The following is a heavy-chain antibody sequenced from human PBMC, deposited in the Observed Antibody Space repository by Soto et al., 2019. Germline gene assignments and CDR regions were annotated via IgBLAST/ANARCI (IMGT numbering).Heavy chain of an antibody. CDR2: INAGNGNT. D-gene: IGHD2-15*01. J-gene: IGHJ4*02. CDR1: GYTFTSYA. V-gene: IGHV1-3*01. CDR3: ARDLGWWPWDY. Sequence: ASVKISCKASGYTFTSYAMHWVRQAPGQRLEWMGWINAGNGNTKYSQKFQGRVTITRDTSASTAYMELSSLRSEDTAVYYCARDLGWWPWDYWGQGTLVTVSS.